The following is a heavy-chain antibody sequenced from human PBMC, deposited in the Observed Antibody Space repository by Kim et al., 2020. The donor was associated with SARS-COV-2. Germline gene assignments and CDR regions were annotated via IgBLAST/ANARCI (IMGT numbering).Heavy chain of an antibody. CDR3: ARDRPRYYYGMDV. V-gene: IGHV3-53*01. CDR1: GFTVSSNY. J-gene: IGHJ6*02. CDR2: IYSGGST. Sequence: GGSLRLSCAASGFTVSSNYMSWVRQAPGKGLEWVSVIYSGGSTYYADSVKGRFTISRDNSKNTLYLQMNSLRAEDTAVYYCARDRPRYYYGMDVWGQGTTVTVSS.